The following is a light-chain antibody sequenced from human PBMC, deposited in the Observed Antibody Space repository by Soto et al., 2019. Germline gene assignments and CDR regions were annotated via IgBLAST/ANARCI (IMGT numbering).Light chain of an antibody. CDR2: DVS. CDR3: CSYAGSNNVI. Sequence: QSALIQPRSVSGSPGQSVTISCTGTSSDIGSYNYVSWYQHHPGKAPKVMIYDVSERPSGVPNRVSGSKSGNTASLIISGLQAEDEADYYCCSYAGSNNVIFGGGTKLTVL. V-gene: IGLV2-11*01. J-gene: IGLJ2*01. CDR1: SSDIGSYNY.